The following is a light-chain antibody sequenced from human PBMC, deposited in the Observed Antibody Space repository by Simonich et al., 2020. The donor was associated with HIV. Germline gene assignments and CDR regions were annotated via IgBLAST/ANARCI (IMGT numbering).Light chain of an antibody. Sequence: EIVMTQSPATLSVSPGERATLSCRASQSVSSNLAWYPQTPGHAPRLRIYGASTRATGSPDRFSGSVSGTEFTLTISSMQSEDFAVYYCQQYNNWPPWTFGQGTKVEIK. CDR1: QSVSSN. CDR2: GAS. CDR3: QQYNNWPPWT. V-gene: IGKV3-15*01. J-gene: IGKJ1*01.